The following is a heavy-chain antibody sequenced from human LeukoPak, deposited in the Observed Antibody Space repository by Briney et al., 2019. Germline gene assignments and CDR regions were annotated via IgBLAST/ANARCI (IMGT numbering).Heavy chain of an antibody. V-gene: IGHV1-8*01. CDR1: GYTFTSYD. CDR2: MNPNSGNT. Sequence: ASVKVSCKASGYTFTSYDINWVRQATGQGLEWMGWMNPNSGNTGYAQKFQGRVTMTRDTSISTAYMELSRLRSDDTAVYYCARVRYRLAETYIDYWGQGTLVTVSS. D-gene: IGHD3-16*01. CDR3: ARVRYRLAETYIDY. J-gene: IGHJ4*02.